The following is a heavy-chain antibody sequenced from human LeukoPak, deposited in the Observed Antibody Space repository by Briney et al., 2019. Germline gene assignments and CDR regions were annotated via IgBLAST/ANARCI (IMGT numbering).Heavy chain of an antibody. D-gene: IGHD5-12*01. V-gene: IGHV4-31*03. Sequence: SQTLSLTCTVSGHSISGSGYYWNWIRQHPDKGLEWIGYIYYSGTTYYNPSLKSRVTMSVDTSKNQFSLKLISVTAADTAVYYCARDGYSGYHWLNWGQGTLVTVSS. J-gene: IGHJ4*02. CDR1: GHSISGSGYY. CDR3: ARDGYSGYHWLN. CDR2: IYYSGTT.